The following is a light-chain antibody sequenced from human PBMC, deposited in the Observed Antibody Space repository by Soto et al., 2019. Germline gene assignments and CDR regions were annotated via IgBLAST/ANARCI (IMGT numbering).Light chain of an antibody. CDR2: GAS. J-gene: IGKJ1*01. V-gene: IGKV3-15*01. CDR1: QSVSSN. CDR3: QQYNNWPWT. Sequence: EIVMTQSPATLSVSPGERATLSCRASQSVSSNLAWYQQKPGQAPRLIIYGASTRATGIPARFSGSGPGTEFTLTISSLQSEDVAVYYCQQYNNWPWTFGQGTKVDI.